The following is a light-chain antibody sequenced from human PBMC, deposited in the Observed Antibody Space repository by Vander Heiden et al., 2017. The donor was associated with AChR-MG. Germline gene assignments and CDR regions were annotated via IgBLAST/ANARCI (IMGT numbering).Light chain of an antibody. CDR2: EGT. J-gene: IGLJ2*01. Sequence: QSALTQPASVSGSPGQSIPIPCTGTSSDFDSYTLVSWYRQHPGNAPKLIIYEGTERASGVSNRFSGSKSGNTASLTISGLQAEDEAHYYCCSYAHSTLVFGGGTILTVL. CDR3: CSYAHSTLV. CDR1: SSDFDSYTL. V-gene: IGLV2-23*01.